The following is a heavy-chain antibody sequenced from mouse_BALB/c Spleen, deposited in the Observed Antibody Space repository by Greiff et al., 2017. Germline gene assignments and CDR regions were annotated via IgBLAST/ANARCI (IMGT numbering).Heavy chain of an antibody. V-gene: IGHV1-4*01. CDR3: ARSMGYDAMDY. D-gene: IGHD2-3*01. Sequence: VQLQQSGAELARPGASVKMSCKASGYTFTSYTMHWVKQRPGQGLEWIGYINPSSGYTNYNQKFKDKATLTADKSSSTAYMQLSSLTSEDSAVYYCARSMGYDAMDYWGQGTSVTVSS. CDR2: INPSSGYT. CDR1: GYTFTSYT. J-gene: IGHJ4*01.